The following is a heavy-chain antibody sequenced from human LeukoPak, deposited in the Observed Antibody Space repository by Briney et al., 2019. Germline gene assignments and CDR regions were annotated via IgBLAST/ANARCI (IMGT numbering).Heavy chain of an antibody. CDR1: GFTFSSYA. CDR3: AGRFVLRFLEYARDV. J-gene: IGHJ6*04. Sequence: PGGSLRLSCAASGFTFSSYAMSWVRQAPGKGLEWVSSISSSSSYIYYADSVKGRFTISRDNAKNSLYLQMNSLRAEDTAVYYCAGRFVLRFLEYARDVWGKGTTVTVSS. CDR2: ISSSSSYI. D-gene: IGHD3-3*01. V-gene: IGHV3-21*01.